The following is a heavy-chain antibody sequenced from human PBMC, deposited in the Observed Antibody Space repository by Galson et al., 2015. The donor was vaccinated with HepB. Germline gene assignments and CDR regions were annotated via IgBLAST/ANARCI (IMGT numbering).Heavy chain of an antibody. CDR3: TRQLLPQYGMDV. J-gene: IGHJ6*02. D-gene: IGHD3-22*01. CDR2: IKSKTDGGTT. CDR1: GFTFSNAW. Sequence: SLRLSCAASGFTFSNAWMSWVRQAPGKGLEWVGRIKSKTDGGTTDYAAPVKGRFTISRDDSKNTLYLQMNSLKTEDTAVYYCTRQLLPQYGMDVWGQGTTVTVSS. V-gene: IGHV3-15*01.